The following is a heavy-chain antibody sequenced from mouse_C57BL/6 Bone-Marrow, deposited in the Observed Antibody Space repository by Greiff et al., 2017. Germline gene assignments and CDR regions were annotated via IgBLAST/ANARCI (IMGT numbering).Heavy chain of an antibody. J-gene: IGHJ2*01. CDR3: ARDDDGYYY. D-gene: IGHD2-3*01. Sequence: ESGPGLVKPSQSLSLTCSVTGYSITSGYYWNRIRQFPGNKLEWMGYISYDGSNNYNPSLKNRISITRDTSKNQFFLKLNSVTTEDTATYYCARDDDGYYYWGQGTTLTVSS. CDR1: GYSITSGYY. CDR2: ISYDGSN. V-gene: IGHV3-6*01.